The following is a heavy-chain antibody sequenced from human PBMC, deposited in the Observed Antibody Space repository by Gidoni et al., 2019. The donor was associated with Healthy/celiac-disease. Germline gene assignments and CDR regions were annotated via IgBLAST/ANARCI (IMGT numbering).Heavy chain of an antibody. V-gene: IGHV3-9*01. CDR2: ISWNSGSI. Sequence: EVQLVESGGGLVQPGRSLRLSCAASGFTFDDYAMHWVRQAPGKGLEWVSGISWNSGSIGYADSVKGRFTISRDNAKNSLYLQMNSLRAEDTALYYCAKASGVVIAASSFDYWGQGTLVTVSS. D-gene: IGHD2-21*01. J-gene: IGHJ4*02. CDR1: GFTFDDYA. CDR3: AKASGVVIAASSFDY.